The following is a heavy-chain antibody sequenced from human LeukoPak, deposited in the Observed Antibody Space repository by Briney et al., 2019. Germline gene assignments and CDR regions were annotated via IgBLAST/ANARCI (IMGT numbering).Heavy chain of an antibody. Sequence: ASVKVSCKAPGYTFTSYDFNWVRQATGQRPEWMGWMSPNSGDTGYAQKFQDRVTMTRNTSISTAYMELSSLRSDDTAVYYCARGPPNWGYDYWGPGTLVTVSS. CDR1: GYTFTSYD. CDR3: ARGPPNWGYDY. CDR2: MSPNSGDT. J-gene: IGHJ4*02. V-gene: IGHV1-8*01. D-gene: IGHD7-27*01.